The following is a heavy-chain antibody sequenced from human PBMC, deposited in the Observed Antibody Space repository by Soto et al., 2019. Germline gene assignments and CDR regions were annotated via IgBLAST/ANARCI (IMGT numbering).Heavy chain of an antibody. CDR2: ISYDGSNK. CDR1: GFTFSSYA. J-gene: IGHJ6*02. CDR3: ARDIVVVPAAIGVYYYYGMDV. V-gene: IGHV3-30-3*01. Sequence: QVQLVESGGGVVQPGRSLRLSCAASGFTFSSYAMHWVRQAPGKGLEWVAVISYDGSNKYYADSVKGRFTISRDNSKNTLYLQMNSLRAEDTAVYYCARDIVVVPAAIGVYYYYGMDVWGQGTTVTVSS. D-gene: IGHD2-2*01.